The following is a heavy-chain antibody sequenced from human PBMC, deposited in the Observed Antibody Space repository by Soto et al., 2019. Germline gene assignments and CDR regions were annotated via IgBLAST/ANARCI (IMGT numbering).Heavy chain of an antibody. J-gene: IGHJ6*02. CDR3: AREGSGSFYYYYGMDV. CDR2: IIPIFGTA. Sequence: SVKVSCKASGGTFSSYAISWVRQAPGQGLEWMGGIIPIFGTANYAQKFQGRVTIIADESTSTAYMELSGLRSEDTAVYYCAREGSGSFYYYYGMDVWGQGTTVTVSS. CDR1: GGTFSSYA. V-gene: IGHV1-69*13. D-gene: IGHD3-10*01.